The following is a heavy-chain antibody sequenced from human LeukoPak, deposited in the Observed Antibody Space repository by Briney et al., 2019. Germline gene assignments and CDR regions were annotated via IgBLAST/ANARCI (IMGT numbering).Heavy chain of an antibody. V-gene: IGHV3-23*01. J-gene: IGHJ4*02. CDR3: AKDANYLRSSGYLIPIDF. D-gene: IGHD3-22*01. CDR2: IGNGLGT. CDR1: GFTFSRNA. Sequence: GGSLRLSCAASGFTFSRNAMNWVRQAPGKGLEWVAAIGNGLGTYYADSVKGRFNISRDNSRNTLYLQMNSLRIEDTAFYYCAKDANYLRSSGYLIPIDFWGQGTLVTVSS.